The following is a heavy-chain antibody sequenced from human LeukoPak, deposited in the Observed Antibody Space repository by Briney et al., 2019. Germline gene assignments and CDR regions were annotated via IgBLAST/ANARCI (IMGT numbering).Heavy chain of an antibody. Sequence: GGSLRLSCAASGFTFSTSTMHWVRQAPGKGLEWVAVISYDGRRKYYEGSVKGRFTISRDHSKNTLNLDMSSLKTEDTAVYHCARERTGGAFDIWGQGTLVTVSS. CDR1: GFTFSTST. CDR2: ISYDGRRK. CDR3: ARERTGGAFDI. V-gene: IGHV3-30*04. J-gene: IGHJ3*02. D-gene: IGHD3-10*01.